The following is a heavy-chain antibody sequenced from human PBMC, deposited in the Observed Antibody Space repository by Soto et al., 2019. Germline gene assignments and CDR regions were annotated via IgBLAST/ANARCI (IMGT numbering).Heavy chain of an antibody. D-gene: IGHD3-10*01. V-gene: IGHV1-2*02. CDR1: RYNFTGYY. CDR3: ARVCGTIVRGVIIRLQFDV. J-gene: IGHJ6*02. Sequence: ASAKVSCRDSRYNFTGYYFNRARQAPGQELHPMVWINPNSGGRIYAQKFQGRVAMTRETCISTAYMELSRVRSDETAVYFCARVCGTIVRGVIIRLQFDVWGQGTTVAV. CDR2: INPNSGGR.